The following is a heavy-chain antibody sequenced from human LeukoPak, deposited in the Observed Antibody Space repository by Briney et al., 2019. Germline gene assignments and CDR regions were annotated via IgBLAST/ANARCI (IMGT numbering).Heavy chain of an antibody. D-gene: IGHD3-3*01. CDR2: ISAYNGNT. V-gene: IGHV1-18*01. CDR1: GYTFTSYG. Sequence: ASVKVSCKASGYTFTSYGISWVRQAPGQGLEWMGWISAYNGNTNYAQKLQGRVTMPTDTSTSTAYMELRSLRSDDTAVYYCARDPLTYDFWSGHHNWFDPWGQGTLVTVSS. J-gene: IGHJ5*02. CDR3: ARDPLTYDFWSGHHNWFDP.